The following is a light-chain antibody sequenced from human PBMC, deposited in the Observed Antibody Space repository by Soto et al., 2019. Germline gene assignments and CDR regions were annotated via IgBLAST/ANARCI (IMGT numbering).Light chain of an antibody. V-gene: IGLV1-47*01. CDR3: AAWDDNLSGLYV. Sequence: QSVLTQSPSASGTPGQRVTISCSGSASTIGRNYVYWYQQLPGTAPKLLIYRNSQRPSGVPDRFSGSKSVTSAYLAISGLRSEDEADYYCAAWDDNLSGLYVFGAGTKVTVL. CDR2: RNS. CDR1: ASTIGRNY. J-gene: IGLJ1*01.